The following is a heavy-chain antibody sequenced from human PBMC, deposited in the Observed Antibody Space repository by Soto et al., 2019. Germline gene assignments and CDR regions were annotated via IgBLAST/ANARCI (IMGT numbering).Heavy chain of an antibody. CDR1: GYTMTSHG. J-gene: IGHJ3*02. CDR2: ISAYNGNT. V-gene: IGHV1-18*01. Sequence: ASAKVCCKASGYTMTSHGISWVRQAPGQGLEWMGWISAYNGNTNYAQKLQGRVTMTTDTSTSTAYMELRSLRSDDTAVYYCARDPSLEYYYDSSGYDGAFDIWGQGTMVTVSS. CDR3: ARDPSLEYYYDSSGYDGAFDI. D-gene: IGHD3-22*01.